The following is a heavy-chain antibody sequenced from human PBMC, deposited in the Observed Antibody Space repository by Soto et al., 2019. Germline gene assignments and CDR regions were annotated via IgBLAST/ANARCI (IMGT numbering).Heavy chain of an antibody. CDR2: VNHGGNT. J-gene: IGHJ4*02. D-gene: IGHD3-22*01. Sequence: PSETLSLTCAVYGGSFSDYYWSWIRQTPGKGLEWIGEVNHGGNTNYNPTLKSRVTISLDTPKKQFSLKLSSVTAADTAVYYCASRGGGYYHFFFDFWGQGTLVTVSS. V-gene: IGHV4-34*01. CDR3: ASRGGGYYHFFFDF. CDR1: GGSFSDYY.